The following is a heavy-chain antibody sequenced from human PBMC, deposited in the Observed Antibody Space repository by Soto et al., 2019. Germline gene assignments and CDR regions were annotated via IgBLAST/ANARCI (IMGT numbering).Heavy chain of an antibody. CDR2: ITSSGSTT. CDR3: ARDSLYAFDI. J-gene: IGHJ3*02. CDR1: GFTFSSYS. V-gene: IGHV3-48*01. Sequence: HPGGSLRLSCAASGFTFSSYSMNWVRQAPGKGLEWVSYITSSGSTTYYADSVKGRFTISRDNAKNSLSLQMNSLRAEDTAVYYCARDSLYAFDIWGQGTMVTVSS.